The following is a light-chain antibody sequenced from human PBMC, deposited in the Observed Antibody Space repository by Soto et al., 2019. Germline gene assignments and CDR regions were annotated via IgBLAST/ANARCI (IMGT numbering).Light chain of an antibody. V-gene: IGLV1-40*01. Sequence: QSVLTQPPSVSGAPGQRVTISCTGSSSYIGAGYDVHWYQQLPGAAPKLLFYGNTNRPSGVPDRFSGSKSGTSASLAITGLQAEDEADYYCQSYYSSLSGYVFGTGTKLTVL. J-gene: IGLJ1*01. CDR1: SSYIGAGYD. CDR3: QSYYSSLSGYV. CDR2: GNT.